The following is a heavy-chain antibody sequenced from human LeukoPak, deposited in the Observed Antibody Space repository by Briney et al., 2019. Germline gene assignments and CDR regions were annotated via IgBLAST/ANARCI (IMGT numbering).Heavy chain of an antibody. CDR2: IYYSGST. CDR3: ARVPGGGTAAN. Sequence: SETLSLTCTVSGGSVSSGSYYWSWIRQPPGKGLEWIGYIYYSGSTNYNPSLKSRVTISVDTSKNQFSLKLRSVTAADTAVFYCARVPGGGTAANWGQGTMVTVSS. J-gene: IGHJ3*01. V-gene: IGHV4-61*01. D-gene: IGHD1-7*01. CDR1: GGSVSSGSYY.